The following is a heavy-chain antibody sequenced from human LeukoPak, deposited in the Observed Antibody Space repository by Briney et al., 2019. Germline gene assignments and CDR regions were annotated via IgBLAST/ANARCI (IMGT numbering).Heavy chain of an antibody. D-gene: IGHD2/OR15-2a*01. CDR3: ARDLRPDSYFYNLDV. J-gene: IGHJ6*02. CDR2: ISYDGTNK. Sequence: GRSLRLSCVVSGFIFSSNAMHWVRQAPGKGLEWLAVISYDGTNKYYADSVKGRFTISSDNSRNTLFLQMNSLKTDDTALYYCARDLRPDSYFYNLDVWGLGTTVTVSS. V-gene: IGHV3-30-3*01. CDR1: GFIFSSNA.